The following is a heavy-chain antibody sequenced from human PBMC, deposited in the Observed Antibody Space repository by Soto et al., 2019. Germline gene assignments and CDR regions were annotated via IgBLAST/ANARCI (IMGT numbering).Heavy chain of an antibody. CDR1: GDSVSSGGYY. Sequence: QVQLQESGPGLVMPSQTLSLTCTVSGDSVSSGGYYWNWIRQHPGRGLEWLGYIYDSETTYYNPSLASRLSISVDASNNQFSLKVTSVTPADTAVYYCARENFGVIIHDAFDLWGQGTMVTVSS. J-gene: IGHJ3*01. CDR3: ARENFGVIIHDAFDL. CDR2: IYDSETT. V-gene: IGHV4-31*03. D-gene: IGHD2-8*01.